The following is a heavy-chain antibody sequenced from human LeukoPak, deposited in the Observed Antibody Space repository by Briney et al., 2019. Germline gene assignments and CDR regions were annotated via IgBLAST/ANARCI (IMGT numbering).Heavy chain of an antibody. Sequence: GCSLTLSCAPSVFTFHHYWMHWLRQAPGKRLVWLSRMNSDGSRIHYADSVRGRSNISRDNAKNTLYLQMNSLRVEDTAVYYCARARQETDNSMDYCGQGTLVTVYS. D-gene: IGHD1-20*01. CDR2: MNSDGSRI. CDR3: ARARQETDNSMDY. CDR1: VFTFHHYW. J-gene: IGHJ4*02. V-gene: IGHV3-74*01.